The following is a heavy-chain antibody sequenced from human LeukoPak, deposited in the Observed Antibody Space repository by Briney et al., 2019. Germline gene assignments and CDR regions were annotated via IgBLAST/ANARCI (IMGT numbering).Heavy chain of an antibody. CDR3: AKAFAFVGANFFDY. V-gene: IGHV3-23*01. CDR1: GFTFSSYA. J-gene: IGHJ4*02. D-gene: IGHD1-26*01. CDR2: ISGSGGST. Sequence: GGSLRLSCAASGFTFSSYAMSWVRQAPGKGLEWVSAISGSGGSTYYADSVKGRFTISRGNSKNTLYLQMNSLRAEDAAIYYCAKAFAFVGANFFDYWGQGTLVTVSS.